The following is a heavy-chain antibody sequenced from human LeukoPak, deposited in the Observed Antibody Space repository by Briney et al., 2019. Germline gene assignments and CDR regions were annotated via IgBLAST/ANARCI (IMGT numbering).Heavy chain of an antibody. V-gene: IGHV4-39*01. CDR3: ARASYSYDINGWVPFDY. D-gene: IGHD3-22*01. J-gene: IGHJ4*02. CDR1: GGSISRSNYY. CDR2: MYHGGRT. Sequence: SETLSLTCSVSGGSISRSNYYWGWIRQPPGKGLEWIGSMYHGGRTYYNSSLNSRATISLDTSKNQFSLRLSSVTAADTAVYYCARASYSYDINGWVPFDYWGQGTLVTVSS.